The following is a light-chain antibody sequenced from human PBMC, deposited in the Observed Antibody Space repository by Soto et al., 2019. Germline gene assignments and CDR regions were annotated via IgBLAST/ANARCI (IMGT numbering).Light chain of an antibody. CDR1: QDISNH. J-gene: IGKJ1*01. CDR2: DAS. CDR3: QKYNSAPWT. Sequence: DIPMTQSPSSLSASVGDRVTITCQASQDISNHLNWYQQKPGKAPKLLIYDASNLETGVPSRFSGSGSGTDFTVTISSLQPEDVATYYCQKYNSAPWTFGQGTKVEIK. V-gene: IGKV1-33*01.